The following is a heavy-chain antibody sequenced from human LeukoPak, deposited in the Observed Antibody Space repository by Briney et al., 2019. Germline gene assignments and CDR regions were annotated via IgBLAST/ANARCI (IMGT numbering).Heavy chain of an antibody. V-gene: IGHV3-7*01. Sequence: GRSLRLSCAASGFTFSSYWMSWVRQAPGKGLEWVANIKQDGSEKYYVDSVKGRFTISRDNAKNSLYLQMNSLRAEDTAVYYCARDEQHYDILTGYYPYYFDYWGQGTLVTVSS. J-gene: IGHJ4*02. D-gene: IGHD3-9*01. CDR1: GFTFSSYW. CDR3: ARDEQHYDILTGYYPYYFDY. CDR2: IKQDGSEK.